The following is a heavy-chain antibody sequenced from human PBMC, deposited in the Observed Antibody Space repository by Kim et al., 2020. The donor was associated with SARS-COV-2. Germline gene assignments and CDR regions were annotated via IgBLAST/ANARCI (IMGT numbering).Heavy chain of an antibody. CDR2: ISYDGSNK. D-gene: IGHD3-10*01. J-gene: IGHJ4*02. V-gene: IGHV3-30-3*01. CDR3: AKETRQVRGVLDY. CDR1: GFTFSSYA. Sequence: GGSLRLSCAASGFTFSSYAMHWVRQAPGKGLEWVAVISYDGSNKYYADSVKGRFTISRDNSKNTLYLQMNSLRAEDTAVYYCAKETRQVRGVLDYWGQGTLVTVSS.